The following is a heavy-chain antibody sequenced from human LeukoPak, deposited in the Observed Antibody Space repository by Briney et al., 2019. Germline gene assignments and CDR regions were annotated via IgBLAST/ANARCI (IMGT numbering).Heavy chain of an antibody. CDR1: GFTFSRYW. CDR3: ASYLTSIPSGMDV. V-gene: IGHV3-74*01. J-gene: IGHJ6*02. CDR2: ISTDGSST. D-gene: IGHD2/OR15-2a*01. Sequence: PGGSLTLSCAASGFTFSRYWMHWLRQAPGKGLVWVSRISTDGSSTTYADSVKGRFTISRDNGRNTLYLQMYSLRAEDTAVYYCASYLTSIPSGMDVWGQGTTVTVSS.